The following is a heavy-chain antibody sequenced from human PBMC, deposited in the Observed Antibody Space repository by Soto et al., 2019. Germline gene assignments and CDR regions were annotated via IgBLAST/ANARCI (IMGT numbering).Heavy chain of an antibody. CDR3: ARRLSENSYAFDF. Sequence: ASVKVSCKASGYTFINDGISWVRQAPGQGLEWMGCISIYNGNTKYAQKVQGRVTMTTDTSTNTAYMELRGLRSDDTAVYYCARRLSENSYAFDFWGQGTMVTVSS. CDR1: GYTFINDG. D-gene: IGHD1-26*01. CDR2: ISIYNGNT. J-gene: IGHJ3*01. V-gene: IGHV1-18*04.